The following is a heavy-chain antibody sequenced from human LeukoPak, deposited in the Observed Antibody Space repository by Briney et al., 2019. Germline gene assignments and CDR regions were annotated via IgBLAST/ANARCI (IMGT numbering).Heavy chain of an antibody. CDR2: IYYSGST. D-gene: IGHD1-26*01. CDR1: GGSISSYY. J-gene: IGHJ4*02. V-gene: IGHV4-59*01. CDR3: ARYYANSGSYEDYFDY. Sequence: SETLSLTCTVSGGSISSYYWSWIRQPPGKGLEWIGYIYYSGSTNYNPSLKSRVTISVDTSKNQFSLKLSSVTAADTAVYYCARYYANSGSYEDYFDYWGQGTLVTVSS.